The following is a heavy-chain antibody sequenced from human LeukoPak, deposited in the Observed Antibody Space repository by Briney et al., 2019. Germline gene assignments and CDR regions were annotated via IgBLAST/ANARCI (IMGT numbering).Heavy chain of an antibody. V-gene: IGHV3-30*04. CDR1: GFTFSSYA. CDR2: ISYDGSNK. D-gene: IGHD4-17*01. J-gene: IGHJ4*02. CDR3: ARDMGTTNFDY. Sequence: GGSLRLSCAASGFTFSSYAMHWVRQAPGKGLEWVAVISYDGSNKYYADSVKGRFTISRDNSKNTLYLQMNSLRAEDTAVYYCARDMGTTNFDYWGQGTLVTVSS.